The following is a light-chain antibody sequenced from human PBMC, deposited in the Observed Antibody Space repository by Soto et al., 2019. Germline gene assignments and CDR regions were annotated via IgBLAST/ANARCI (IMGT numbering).Light chain of an antibody. CDR2: GAS. J-gene: IGKJ1*01. CDR1: QNVRSN. V-gene: IGKV3-15*01. CDR3: QQYNNWPKT. Sequence: EIVMTQSPATLSVSPGERATLSCRASQNVRSNVAWYHQARGQPPRLLMYGASTRATGIPDRFSGSGSGTDFTLTISSLQSEDFAIYYCQQYNNWPKTFGQGTKVEIK.